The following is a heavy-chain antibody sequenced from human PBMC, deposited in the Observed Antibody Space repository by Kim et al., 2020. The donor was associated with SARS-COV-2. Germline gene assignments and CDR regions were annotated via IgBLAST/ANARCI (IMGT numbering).Heavy chain of an antibody. D-gene: IGHD3-10*01. V-gene: IGHV5-10-1*01. Sequence: NDSPSFQGHVTISADKSISTAYLQWSSLKASDTAMYYCARRPYHRGAFDIWGQGTMVTVSS. CDR3: ARRPYHRGAFDI. J-gene: IGHJ3*02.